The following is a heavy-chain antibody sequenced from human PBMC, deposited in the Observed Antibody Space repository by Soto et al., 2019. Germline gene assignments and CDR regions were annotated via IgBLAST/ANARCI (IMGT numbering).Heavy chain of an antibody. CDR1: GYTFSDFD. V-gene: IGHV1-8*01. J-gene: IGHJ6*02. CDR2: MNAKSGDT. Sequence: QAHLEQSGTELERPGASVKVSCKASGYTFSDFDINWLRQASGQGPEWMGWMNAKSGDTFFAQRFQDKFNMTWDTSLSTAYMEVGSLTSDDTAIYYCARGNPFNYAGFAVWGQGTTVAVSS. D-gene: IGHD3-16*01. CDR3: ARGNPFNYAGFAV.